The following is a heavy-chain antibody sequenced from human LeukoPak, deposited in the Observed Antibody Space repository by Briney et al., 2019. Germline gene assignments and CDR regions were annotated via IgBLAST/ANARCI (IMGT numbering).Heavy chain of an antibody. V-gene: IGHV3-7*01. Sequence: PGWSLRLSCAASGFTFSSYGMPWVRQAPGKGLEWVANIKQDGSVKYHVDSVKGRFTISRDNAKNSLYLQMNSLRAEDTAVCYCARDVDGGFSFDYWGQGTLVTVSS. J-gene: IGHJ4*02. CDR3: ARDVDGGFSFDY. CDR2: IKQDGSVK. D-gene: IGHD5-24*01. CDR1: GFTFSSYG.